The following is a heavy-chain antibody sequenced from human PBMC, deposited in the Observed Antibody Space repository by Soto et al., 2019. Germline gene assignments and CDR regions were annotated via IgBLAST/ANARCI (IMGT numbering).Heavy chain of an antibody. CDR3: ARSLLDIVVVPAAIIIDAFDI. CDR2: MNPNSGNT. V-gene: IGHV1-8*01. Sequence: QVQLVQSGAEVKKPGASVKVSCKASGYTFTSYDINWVRQATGQGREWMGWMNPNSGNTGYAQKFQGRVTMTRNTSISTAYMELSSMRSEDTAVYYCARSLLDIVVVPAAIIIDAFDIWGQGTMVTVSS. J-gene: IGHJ3*02. CDR1: GYTFTSYD. D-gene: IGHD2-2*01.